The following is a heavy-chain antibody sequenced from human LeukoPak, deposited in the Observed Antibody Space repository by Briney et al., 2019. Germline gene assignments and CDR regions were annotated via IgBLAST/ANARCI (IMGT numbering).Heavy chain of an antibody. CDR2: INHSGST. V-gene: IGHV4-34*01. D-gene: IGHD2-2*02. J-gene: IGHJ6*03. CDR3: ARVSRIVVVPAAIPNYYYMDV. Sequence: SETLSLTCAVYGGSFSGYYWSWIRQPPGKGLEWIGEINHSGSTNYNPSLKSRVTISVDTSKNQFSLKLSSVTAADTAVYYCARVSRIVVVPAAIPNYYYMDVWGKGTTVTVSS. CDR1: GGSFSGYY.